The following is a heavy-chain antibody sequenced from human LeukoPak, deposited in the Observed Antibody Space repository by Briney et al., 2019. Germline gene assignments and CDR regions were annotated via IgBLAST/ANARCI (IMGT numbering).Heavy chain of an antibody. CDR1: GGSISSLY. J-gene: IGHJ4*02. V-gene: IGHV4-59*08. CDR2: MYYSGSA. D-gene: IGHD6-19*01. CDR3: ARIDRAVAGTIDY. Sequence: PSETLSLTCTVSGGSISSLYWSWIRQPPGKGLEWIGYMYYSGSANYNPSLKSRVTMSVDTSKNQFSLKLSSVTAADTAVYYCARIDRAVAGTIDYWGQGTLVTVSS.